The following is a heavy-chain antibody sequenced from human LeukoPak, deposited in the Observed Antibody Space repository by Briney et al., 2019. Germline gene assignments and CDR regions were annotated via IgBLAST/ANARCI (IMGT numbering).Heavy chain of an antibody. D-gene: IGHD3-16*01. CDR3: ARERGRHFPVALDI. V-gene: IGHV3-30-3*01. CDR1: GFTFSSYA. J-gene: IGHJ3*02. CDR2: ISYDGSNK. Sequence: PGGSLRLSCAASGFTFSSYAMHWVRQAPGKGLEWVAVISYDGSNKYYADSVKGRFTISRDNSKNTLYLQMNSLRAEDTAVYYCARERGRHFPVALDIWGQGTMVTVSS.